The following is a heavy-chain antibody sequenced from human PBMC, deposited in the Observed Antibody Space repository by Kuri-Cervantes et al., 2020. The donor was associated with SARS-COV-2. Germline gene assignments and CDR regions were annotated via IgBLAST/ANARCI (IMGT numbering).Heavy chain of an antibody. CDR1: GYSISSGYY. V-gene: IGHV4-38-2*02. Sequence: GSLRLSCTVSGYSISSGYYWGWIRQPPGKGLEWIGSIYHSGSTYYNPSLKSRVTISVDTSKNQFSLKLSSVTAADTAVYYCARVARLVSYYFDYWGQGTLVTVSS. D-gene: IGHD6-6*01. J-gene: IGHJ4*02. CDR2: IYHSGST. CDR3: ARVARLVSYYFDY.